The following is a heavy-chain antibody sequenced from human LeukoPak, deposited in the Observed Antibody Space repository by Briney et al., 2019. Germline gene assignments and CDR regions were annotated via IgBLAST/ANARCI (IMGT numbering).Heavy chain of an antibody. V-gene: IGHV4-59*01. Sequence: SETLSLTCTVSGGSISSYYWSWIRQPPGKGLEWIGYNSYSGNTNYNPSLKSRVTISVDTSKNHFSLNLRPVTAADTAVYYCARVGSGNFDYWGQGTLVTVSS. CDR1: GGSISSYY. J-gene: IGHJ4*02. CDR3: ARVGSGNFDY. D-gene: IGHD1-26*01. CDR2: NSYSGNT.